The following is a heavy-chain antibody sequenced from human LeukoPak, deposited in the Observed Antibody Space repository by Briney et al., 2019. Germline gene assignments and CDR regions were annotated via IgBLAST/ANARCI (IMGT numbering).Heavy chain of an antibody. CDR3: ARGSWDF. CDR1: GFTFSSYE. V-gene: IGHV3-30*04. Sequence: GGSLRLSCAASGFTFSSYEMNWVRQAPGKGLEWMASIRTDGSNIYYADSVKGRFTISRDNSKSTVYLEMSSLRAEDAAVYYCARGSWDFWGQGTLVTVSS. D-gene: IGHD3-10*01. CDR2: IRTDGSNI. J-gene: IGHJ4*02.